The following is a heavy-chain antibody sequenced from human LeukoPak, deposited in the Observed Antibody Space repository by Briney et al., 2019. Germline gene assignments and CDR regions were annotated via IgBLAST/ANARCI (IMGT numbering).Heavy chain of an antibody. CDR3: AKDRVASGQMGAFSY. CDR1: GFTFDDYA. CDR2: ISWNSGSI. D-gene: IGHD2-15*01. Sequence: RTGRSLRLSCAASGFTFDDYAMHWVRQAPGKGLEWVSGISWNSGSIGYADSVKGRFTISRDNSKNTLYLQMNSLRAEDTALYYCAKDRVASGQMGAFSYWGQGTLVTVSS. V-gene: IGHV3-9*01. J-gene: IGHJ4*02.